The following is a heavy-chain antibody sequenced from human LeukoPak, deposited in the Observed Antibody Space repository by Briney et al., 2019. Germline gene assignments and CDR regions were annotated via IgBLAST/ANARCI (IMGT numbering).Heavy chain of an antibody. Sequence: SETLSLTCTVSGGSISSGDYYWSWIRQPPGKGLEWIGYIYYSGSTYYNPSLKSRLTISVDTSKNQFSLKLSSVTAADTAVYYCARGRRPRSSPRDWGQGTLVTVSS. CDR1: GGSISSGDYY. CDR2: IYYSGST. J-gene: IGHJ4*02. CDR3: ARGRRPRSSPRD. D-gene: IGHD6-6*01. V-gene: IGHV4-30-4*01.